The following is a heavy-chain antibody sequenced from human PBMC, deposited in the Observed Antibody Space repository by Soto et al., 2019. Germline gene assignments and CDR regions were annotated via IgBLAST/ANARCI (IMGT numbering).Heavy chain of an antibody. CDR1: GGSISSYY. Sequence: SETLSLTCAVSGGSISSYYWSWIRQPPGKGLEWIGYIYYSGSTNYNPSLKSRVTISVDTSKNQFSLKLSSVTAADTAVYYCARLSGYEYIDYWGQGTLVTVSS. J-gene: IGHJ4*02. CDR3: ARLSGYEYIDY. V-gene: IGHV4-59*01. D-gene: IGHD5-12*01. CDR2: IYYSGST.